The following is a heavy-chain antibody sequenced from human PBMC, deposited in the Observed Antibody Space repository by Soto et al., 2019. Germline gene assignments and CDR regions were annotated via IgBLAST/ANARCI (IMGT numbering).Heavy chain of an antibody. J-gene: IGHJ4*02. V-gene: IGHV3-33*01. CDR1: GFTFSGYG. CDR2: IRYDGSNT. Sequence: QVQLVESGGGVVQPGRSLRLSCAASGFTFSGYGMHWVRQAPGKGLEWVAVIRYDGSNTYYADSVKGRFTISRDNPKNTLYLQMNRLRAEDTAVYYCARDGVGATKYFGYFDYWGQGTLVTVSS. CDR3: ARDGVGATKYFGYFDY. D-gene: IGHD1-26*01.